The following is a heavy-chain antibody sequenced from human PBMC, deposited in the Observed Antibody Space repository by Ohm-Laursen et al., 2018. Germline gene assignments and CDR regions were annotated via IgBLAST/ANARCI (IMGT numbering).Heavy chain of an antibody. J-gene: IGHJ4*02. CDR2: ISSSGSTI. Sequence: GSLRLSCSASGFTFSTYWMTWVRQAPGRGLEWASYISSSGSTIYYADSVKGRFTISRDNAKNSLYLQMNSLRAEDTAVYYCATFYYDSSGYYGRGYFDYWGQGTLVTVSS. CDR1: GFTFSTYW. V-gene: IGHV3-48*03. CDR3: ATFYYDSSGYYGRGYFDY. D-gene: IGHD3-22*01.